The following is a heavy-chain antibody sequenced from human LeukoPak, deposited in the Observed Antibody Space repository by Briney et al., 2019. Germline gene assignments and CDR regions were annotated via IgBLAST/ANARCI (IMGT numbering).Heavy chain of an antibody. Sequence: SETLSLTCTVSGGSISSSSYYWGWIRQPPGKGLEWIGSIYYSGSTYYNPSLKSRVTISVDTSKNQFSLKLSSVTAADTAVYYCAREGSAARPSYYYYYMDVWGKGTTVTVSS. CDR1: GGSISSSSYY. CDR2: IYYSGST. V-gene: IGHV4-39*07. J-gene: IGHJ6*03. CDR3: AREGSAARPSYYYYYMDV. D-gene: IGHD6-6*01.